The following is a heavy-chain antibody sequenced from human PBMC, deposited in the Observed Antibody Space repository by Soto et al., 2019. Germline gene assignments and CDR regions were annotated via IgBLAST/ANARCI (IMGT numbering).Heavy chain of an antibody. D-gene: IGHD5-12*01. Sequence: GGSLRLSCAASGFTFSSYGMHWVRQAPGKGLEWVAVIWYDGSNKYYADSVKGRFTISRDNSKNTLYLQMNSLRAEDTAVYYCGRATLVATSSFYSDHWGGASLVNHSS. CDR1: GFTFSSYG. CDR3: GRATLVATSSFYSDH. V-gene: IGHV3-33*01. J-gene: IGHJ4*02. CDR2: IWYDGSNK.